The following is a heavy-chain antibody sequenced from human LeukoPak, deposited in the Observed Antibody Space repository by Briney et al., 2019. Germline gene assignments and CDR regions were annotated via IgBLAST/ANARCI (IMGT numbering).Heavy chain of an antibody. CDR1: GGTFSSYA. CDR2: IIPIFGTA. CDR3: AKGFGGIAAAALDY. Sequence: ASVKVSCKASGGTFSSYAISWVRQAPGQGLEWMGGIIPIFGTANYAQKFQGRVTITADESTSTAYMELSSLRSEDTAVYYCAKGFGGIAAAALDYWGQGTLVTVSS. V-gene: IGHV1-69*13. D-gene: IGHD6-13*01. J-gene: IGHJ4*02.